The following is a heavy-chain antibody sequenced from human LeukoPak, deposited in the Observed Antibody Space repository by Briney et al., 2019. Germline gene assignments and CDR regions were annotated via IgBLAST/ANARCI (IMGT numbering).Heavy chain of an antibody. CDR2: IYYTGTT. Sequence: SETLSLTCTVSGDPISSYYWSWIRQPPGKGLEWIGYIYYTGTTNYNPSLKSRLTISVDTSKSQFSLRLSSVTAADTAVYYCARGLTTGINDYWGQGTLVTVSS. D-gene: IGHD1-1*01. CDR3: ARGLTTGINDY. CDR1: GDPISSYY. V-gene: IGHV4-59*08. J-gene: IGHJ4*02.